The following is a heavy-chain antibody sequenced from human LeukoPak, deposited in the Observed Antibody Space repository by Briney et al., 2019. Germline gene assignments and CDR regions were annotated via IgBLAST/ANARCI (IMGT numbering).Heavy chain of an antibody. Sequence: SETLSLTCTVSGGSISSYYWSWIRQPPGKGLEWIGYIYYSGSTNYNPSLKSRVTISVDTSKNQFSLKLSSATAADTAVYYCARDQKRGYSYGYFDYWGQGTLVTVSS. V-gene: IGHV4-59*01. CDR3: ARDQKRGYSYGYFDY. CDR1: GGSISSYY. J-gene: IGHJ4*02. CDR2: IYYSGST. D-gene: IGHD5-18*01.